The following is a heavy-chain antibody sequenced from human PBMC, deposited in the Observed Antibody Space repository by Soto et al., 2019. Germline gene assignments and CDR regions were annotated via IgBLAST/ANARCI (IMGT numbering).Heavy chain of an antibody. J-gene: IGHJ2*01. Sequence: EVQLVESGGDLVQPGGSLSLSCVASGFTFSNYWMHWVRQAPGKGLEWVSRSNSDESSRAYADSVKGRFISSRDNDKNSLSVEMNSLRAEDTAVYYGARGIDFYFDLWGRGTLVTVSS. CDR3: ARGIDFYFDL. CDR2: SNSDESSR. CDR1: GFTFSNYW. V-gene: IGHV3-74*01.